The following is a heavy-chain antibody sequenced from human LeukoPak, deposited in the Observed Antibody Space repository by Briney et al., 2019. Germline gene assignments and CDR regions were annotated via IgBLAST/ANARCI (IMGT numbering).Heavy chain of an antibody. Sequence: GGPLRLSCAASGFTFSSSSMSWVRQAPGKGLEWVSTISGSGGSSYYADSVKGRFTISRDDSKNTLYLQMHSLRAEDTAVYYCAKITTNWGQGTLVTVSS. V-gene: IGHV3-23*01. J-gene: IGHJ4*02. CDR2: ISGSGGSS. CDR1: GFTFSSSS. D-gene: IGHD1-1*01. CDR3: AKITTN.